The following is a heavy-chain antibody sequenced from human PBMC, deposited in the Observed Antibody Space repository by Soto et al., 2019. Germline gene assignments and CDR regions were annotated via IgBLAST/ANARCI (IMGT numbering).Heavy chain of an antibody. D-gene: IGHD3-9*01. V-gene: IGHV3-30-3*01. CDR1: GFTFSSYA. Sequence: GGSLRLSCAASGFTFSSYAMHWVRQAPGKGLEWVAVISYDGSNKYYADSVKGRFTISRDNSKNTLYLQMNSLRAEDTAVYYCASAYDILTGTLDGPWGQGT. CDR2: ISYDGSNK. J-gene: IGHJ5*02. CDR3: ASAYDILTGTLDGP.